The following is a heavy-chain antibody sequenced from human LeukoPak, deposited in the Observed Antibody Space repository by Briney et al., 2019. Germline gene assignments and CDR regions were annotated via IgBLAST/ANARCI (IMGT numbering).Heavy chain of an antibody. J-gene: IGHJ5*02. CDR3: ARHGSLWFGDRNWFDP. Sequence: GESLKISCKGSGYSFTSYWIGWVRQMPGKGLEWMGIIYPGDSDTRYSPSFQGQVTISADKSISTAYLQWSSLRASDTGMYYCARHGSLWFGDRNWFDPWGQGTLVTVSS. V-gene: IGHV5-51*01. D-gene: IGHD3-10*01. CDR1: GYSFTSYW. CDR2: IYPGDSDT.